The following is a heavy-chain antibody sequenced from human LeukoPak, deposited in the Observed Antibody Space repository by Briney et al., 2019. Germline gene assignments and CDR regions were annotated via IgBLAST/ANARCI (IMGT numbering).Heavy chain of an antibody. J-gene: IGHJ6*03. CDR2: INHSGST. V-gene: IGHV4-59*11. CDR3: ARSVEGYCSGGSCYSYYYYMDV. Sequence: PSETLSLTCTVSGGSISSHYWSWIRQPPGKGLEWIGEINHSGSTNYNPSLKSRVTISVDTSKNQFSLKLSSVTAADTAVYYCARSVEGYCSGGSCYSYYYYMDVWGKGTTVTVSS. CDR1: GGSISSHY. D-gene: IGHD2-15*01.